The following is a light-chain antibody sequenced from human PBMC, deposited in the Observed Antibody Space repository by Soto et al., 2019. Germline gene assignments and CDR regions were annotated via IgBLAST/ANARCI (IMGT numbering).Light chain of an antibody. CDR3: QQYNNWPPFT. Sequence: EIVMTQSPATLSVSPGERATLSCRASQSVSSNLAWYQQKPGQAPRLLIYGASTRATGIPASFSGSGSGTEFTLTISSLQYEDFAVYYCQQYNNWPPFTFGPGTKVDIK. CDR1: QSVSSN. J-gene: IGKJ3*01. CDR2: GAS. V-gene: IGKV3-15*01.